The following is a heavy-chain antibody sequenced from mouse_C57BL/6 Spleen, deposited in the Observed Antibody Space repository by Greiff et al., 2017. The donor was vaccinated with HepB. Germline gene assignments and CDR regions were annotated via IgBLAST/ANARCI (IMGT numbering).Heavy chain of an antibody. V-gene: IGHV1-61*01. CDR3: ARSGGLRHAMDY. Sequence: QVQLQQPGAELVRPGSSVKLSCKASGYTFTSYWMDWVKQRPGQGLEWIGNIYPSDSETHYNQKFKDKATLTVDKSSSTAYMQLSSLTSEDSAVYYCARSGGLRHAMDYWGQGTSVTVSS. D-gene: IGHD2-2*01. CDR2: IYPSDSET. CDR1: GYTFTSYW. J-gene: IGHJ4*01.